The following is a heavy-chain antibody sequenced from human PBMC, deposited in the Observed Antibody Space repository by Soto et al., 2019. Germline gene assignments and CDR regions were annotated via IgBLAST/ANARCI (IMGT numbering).Heavy chain of an antibody. CDR1: GFTFSSYS. J-gene: IGHJ4*02. Sequence: GGSLRLSCAASGFTFSSYSMNWVRQAPGKGLEWVSSISSSSSYIYYADSVKGRFTISRDNAKNSLYLQMNSLRAEDTAVYYCASILVRGVDLYYFDYWGQGTLVTVSS. V-gene: IGHV3-21*01. CDR2: ISSSSSYI. CDR3: ASILVRGVDLYYFDY. D-gene: IGHD3-10*01.